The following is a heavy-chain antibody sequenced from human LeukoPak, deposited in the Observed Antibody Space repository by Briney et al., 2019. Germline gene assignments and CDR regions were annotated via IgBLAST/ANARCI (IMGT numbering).Heavy chain of an antibody. CDR3: ATSSIAARDPRKNAFDI. V-gene: IGHV1-46*01. J-gene: IGHJ3*02. D-gene: IGHD6-6*01. CDR2: ISLGVGST. CDR1: GYTFTSYY. Sequence: GASVKVSCKASGYTFTSYYMYWVRQAPGQGLEWMGIISLGVGSTNYAQKFQGRITMTRDMSTSTVYMDLSSLRSEDTAVYYCATSSIAARDPRKNAFDIWGQGTMVTVSS.